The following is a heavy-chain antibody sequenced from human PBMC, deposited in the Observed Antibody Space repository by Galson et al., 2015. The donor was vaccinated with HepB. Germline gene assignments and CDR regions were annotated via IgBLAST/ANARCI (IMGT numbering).Heavy chain of an antibody. CDR3: AKRGGLYGGSHAFHI. D-gene: IGHD4-23*01. V-gene: IGHV5-51*03. CDR2: IYPGDSDT. J-gene: IGHJ3*02. CDR1: GYSFTSYW. Sequence: QSGAEVTKPGESLKISCKGSGYSFTSYWIGWVRQMPGKGLEWMGIIYPGDSDTRYSPSFQGQVTISADKSISTAYLQWSSLKASDTPMYYCAKRGGLYGGSHAFHIWGRGTMVTVSS.